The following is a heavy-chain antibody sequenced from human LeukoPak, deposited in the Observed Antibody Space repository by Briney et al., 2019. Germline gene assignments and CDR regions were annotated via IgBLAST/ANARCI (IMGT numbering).Heavy chain of an antibody. Sequence: QAGGSLRLSCAFSGLTVRDYSMNWVRQVPGKGLDWVSFISIKGDTRYYADSVKGRFTISRDNAKNSLYLQMNSLRDEDTAVYYCAKDYLGGKDYWGQGTLVTVSS. CDR1: GLTVRDYS. D-gene: IGHD4-23*01. J-gene: IGHJ4*02. CDR3: AKDYLGGKDY. V-gene: IGHV3-48*02. CDR2: ISIKGDTR.